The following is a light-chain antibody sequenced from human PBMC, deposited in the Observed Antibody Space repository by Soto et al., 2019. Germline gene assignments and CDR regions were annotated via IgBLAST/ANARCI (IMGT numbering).Light chain of an antibody. V-gene: IGKV3-20*01. CDR3: QQYSTSPT. Sequence: EIVMTQSPVTLSVSPGERVTLSCRASQSVSNNYLAWYQQKPGQAPRRLIYGASSRATGIPDRFSGSGSGTDFTLTISRLEPEDFAVYYCQQYSTSPTFGEGTRLEI. J-gene: IGKJ5*01. CDR2: GAS. CDR1: QSVSNNY.